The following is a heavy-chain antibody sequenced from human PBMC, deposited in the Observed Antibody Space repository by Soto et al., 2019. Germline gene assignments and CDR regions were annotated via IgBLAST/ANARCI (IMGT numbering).Heavy chain of an antibody. CDR3: ARGLRYYYDRSGYYDAFDI. V-gene: IGHV1-69*02. J-gene: IGHJ3*02. CDR1: GGTFSSYT. D-gene: IGHD3-22*01. Sequence: QVQLVQSGAEVKKPGSSVKVSCTASGGTFSSYTISWVRQAPGQGLEWMGRIIPILGIANYAQKIQGRVTITADKSTSTAYMERSSLRSEDTAVYYCARGLRYYYDRSGYYDAFDIWGQGTLVTVSS. CDR2: IIPILGIA.